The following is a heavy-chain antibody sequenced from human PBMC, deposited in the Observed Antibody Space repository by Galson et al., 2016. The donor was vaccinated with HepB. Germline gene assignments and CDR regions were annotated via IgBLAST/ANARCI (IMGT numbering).Heavy chain of an antibody. J-gene: IGHJ5*02. CDR2: IYNSGRT. CDR1: GGSISSGGYY. Sequence: TLSLTCTVSGGSISSGGYYWSWIRQHPGKGLEWIGYIYNSGRTYYNPSLKRRVTISVDTSKNQFSLKSNSVTAADTAVYYCARDIRRGGTSRHSCFDPWGQGTLVTVSS. CDR3: ARDIRRGGTSRHSCFDP. D-gene: IGHD1-26*01. V-gene: IGHV4-31*03.